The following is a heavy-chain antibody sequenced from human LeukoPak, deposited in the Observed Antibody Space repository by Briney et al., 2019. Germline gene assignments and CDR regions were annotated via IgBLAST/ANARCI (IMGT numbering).Heavy chain of an antibody. J-gene: IGHJ4*02. CDR2: INPNSGGT. CDR3: ARVATRFGIAAY. D-gene: IGHD3-10*01. CDR1: GYTFTAYY. Sequence: RASVKVSCKASGYTFTAYYVHWVRQAPGQGLEWMGWINPNSGGTNYAQKFQGRVTMTRDTSISTAYMELSRLISDDTAVYYCARVATRFGIAAYWGQGTLVTVSS. V-gene: IGHV1-2*02.